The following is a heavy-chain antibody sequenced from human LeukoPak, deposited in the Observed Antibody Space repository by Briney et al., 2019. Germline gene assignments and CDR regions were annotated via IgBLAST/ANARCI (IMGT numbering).Heavy chain of an antibody. CDR2: ISRLGDTI. CDR3: ARVRRGGDSRYFDY. J-gene: IGHJ4*02. Sequence: GGSLRLSCAASGFTFTDYFLGWIRQAPGKGLDWVSHISRLGDTIEYADSVKGRFTISRDNAKNSLYLHMNFLRVEDTAVYFCARVRRGGDSRYFDYWGQGALVTVSS. V-gene: IGHV3-11*01. D-gene: IGHD2-21*02. CDR1: GFTFTDYF.